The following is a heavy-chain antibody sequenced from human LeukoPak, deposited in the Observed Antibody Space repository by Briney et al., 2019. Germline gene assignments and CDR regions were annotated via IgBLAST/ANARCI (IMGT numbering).Heavy chain of an antibody. CDR2: ISGSGGST. CDR3: AKIKVPAMVPYYYYYYMDV. Sequence: PGGSLRLSCAASGFTFSIYAMSWVRQAPGKGLEWVSAISGSGGSTYYADSVKGRFTISRDNSKNTLYLQMNSLRAEDTAVYYCAKIKVPAMVPYYYYYYMDVWGKGTTVTVSS. V-gene: IGHV3-23*01. D-gene: IGHD5-18*01. CDR1: GFTFSIYA. J-gene: IGHJ6*03.